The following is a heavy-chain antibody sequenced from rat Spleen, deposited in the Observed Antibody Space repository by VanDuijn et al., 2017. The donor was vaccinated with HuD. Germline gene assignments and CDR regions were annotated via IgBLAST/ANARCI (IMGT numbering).Heavy chain of an antibody. CDR1: GFTFSSFP. Sequence: EVQLVESGGGLVQPGRSLKLSCAASGFTFSSFPMAWVRQAPKKGLEWVAYISYDGDTTYYRDSVKGRFTISRDNAKSTLYLQMDSLRSEDTATYYCVRQDTSGYSNWFTYWGQGTLVTVSS. V-gene: IGHV5-29*01. J-gene: IGHJ3*01. CDR3: VRQDTSGYSNWFTY. CDR2: ISYDGDTT. D-gene: IGHD4-3*01.